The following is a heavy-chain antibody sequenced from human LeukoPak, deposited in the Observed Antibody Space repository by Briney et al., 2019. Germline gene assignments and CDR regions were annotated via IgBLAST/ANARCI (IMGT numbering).Heavy chain of an antibody. CDR1: GYTFTSYG. CDR3: ARGFRSIAAADTYNWFDP. V-gene: IGHV1-18*01. Sequence: ASVKVSCKASGYTFTSYGIRWVRQAPGQGLEWMGWISAYNGNTNYAQKLQGRVTMTTDTSTSTAYMELRSLRSDDTAVYYCARGFRSIAAADTYNWFDPWGQGTLVTVSS. D-gene: IGHD6-13*01. CDR2: ISAYNGNT. J-gene: IGHJ5*02.